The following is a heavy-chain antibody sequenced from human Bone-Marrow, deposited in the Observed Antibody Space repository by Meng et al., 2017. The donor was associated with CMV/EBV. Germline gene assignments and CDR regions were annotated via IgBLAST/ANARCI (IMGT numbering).Heavy chain of an antibody. D-gene: IGHD3-22*01. CDR1: GFTFSSYA. V-gene: IGHV3-23*03. CDR3: AKAPILDRNFDY. Sequence: GASLKISCAASGFTFSSYAMSWVRQAPGKGLEWVSVIYSGGSSTYYADSVKGRFTISRDNSKNTLYLQMNSLRAEDTAVYYCAKAPILDRNFDYWGQGTLVTVSS. J-gene: IGHJ4*02. CDR2: IYSGGSST.